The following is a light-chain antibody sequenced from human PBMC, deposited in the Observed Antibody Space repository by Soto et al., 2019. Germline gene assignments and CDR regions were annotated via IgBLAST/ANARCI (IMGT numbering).Light chain of an antibody. V-gene: IGKV1-5*01. CDR1: QSVSRW. Sequence: DIQMTQSPSTLSASVGDRVTITCRASQSVSRWLGWYQQKPGKAPKLLIYDASTLESGVPSRFSGSGSGTEFTLTISSLQPDDFATYYCQQYNRLYTFGQGTKLEIK. CDR3: QQYNRLYT. J-gene: IGKJ2*01. CDR2: DAS.